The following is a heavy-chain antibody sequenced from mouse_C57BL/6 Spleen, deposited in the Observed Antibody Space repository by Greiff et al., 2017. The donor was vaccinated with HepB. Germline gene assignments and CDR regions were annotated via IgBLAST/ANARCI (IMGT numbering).Heavy chain of an antibody. CDR3: AMYDRATMDY. CDR2: INPSSGYT. J-gene: IGHJ4*01. V-gene: IGHV1-7*01. Sequence: QVHVKQSGAELAKPGASVKLSCKASGYTFTSYWMHWVKQRPGQGLEWIGYINPSSGYTKYNQKFKDKATLTADKSSSTAYMQLSSLTYEDSAVYYCAMYDRATMDYWGQGTSVTVSS. D-gene: IGHD2-14*01. CDR1: GYTFTSYW.